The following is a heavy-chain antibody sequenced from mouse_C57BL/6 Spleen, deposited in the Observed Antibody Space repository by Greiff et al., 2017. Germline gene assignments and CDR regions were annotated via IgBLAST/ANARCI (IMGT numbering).Heavy chain of an antibody. CDR3: TPTTVVATQFAY. D-gene: IGHD1-1*01. V-gene: IGHV1-5*01. Sequence: EVQLQQSGTVLARPGASVKMSCKTSGYTFTSYWMHWVKQRPGQGLEWIGAIYPGNSDTSYNQKFKGKAKLTAVTSASTAYMELSSLTNEDSAVYYCTPTTVVATQFAYWGQGTLVTVSA. J-gene: IGHJ3*01. CDR2: IYPGNSDT. CDR1: GYTFTSYW.